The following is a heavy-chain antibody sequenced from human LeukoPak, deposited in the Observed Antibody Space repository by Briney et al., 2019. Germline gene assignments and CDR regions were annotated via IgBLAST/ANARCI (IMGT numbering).Heavy chain of an antibody. J-gene: IGHJ4*02. CDR1: GYTFTSYQ. CDR3: ASRSRDGYNLRDY. Sequence: ASVKVSCKASGYTFTSYQMHWVRQAPGQGLEWMGIMNPSGGSTSYAQKFQGRVTMTRDTSTSTVYMELSSLRSEDTAVYYCASRSRDGYNLRDYWGQGTLVTVSS. CDR2: MNPSGGST. D-gene: IGHD5-24*01. V-gene: IGHV1-46*01.